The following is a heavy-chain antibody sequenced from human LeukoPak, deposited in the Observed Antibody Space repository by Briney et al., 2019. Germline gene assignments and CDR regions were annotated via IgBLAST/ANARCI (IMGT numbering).Heavy chain of an antibody. J-gene: IGHJ4*02. D-gene: IGHD3-22*01. CDR1: GGSISSSNSY. V-gene: IGHV4-39*01. CDR3: ARYYYDSRLFDY. Sequence: SESLSLTCTVSGGSISSSNSYWGWIRQPPGKGLEWFGTIYHIGSTYYNPSLKSRVTISVDTSKNQFSLNLSSVTAADTAVYYCARYYYDSRLFDYWGQGTLVTVSS. CDR2: IYHIGST.